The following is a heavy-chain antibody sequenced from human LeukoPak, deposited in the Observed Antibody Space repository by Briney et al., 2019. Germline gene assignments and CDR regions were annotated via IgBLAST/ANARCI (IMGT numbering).Heavy chain of an antibody. CDR1: GFTFSDYY. V-gene: IGHV3-11*04. Sequence: GGSLRLSCAASGFTFSDYYMSWIRQAPGKGLEWVSYISSSGSTIYYADSVKGRFTISRDNAKNALYLQMDSLRVEDTAVYYCAELGITMIGGVWGKGTTVTISS. J-gene: IGHJ6*04. CDR3: AELGITMIGGV. D-gene: IGHD3-10*02. CDR2: ISSSGSTI.